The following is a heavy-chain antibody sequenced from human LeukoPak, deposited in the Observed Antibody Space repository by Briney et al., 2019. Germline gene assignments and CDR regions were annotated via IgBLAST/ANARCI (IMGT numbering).Heavy chain of an antibody. CDR2: IRYDGSNK. CDR1: GFTFSSYG. CDR3: ARDRSHQRRFHSSREENWFDP. Sequence: GGSLRLSCAASGFTFSSYGMHWVRQAPGKGLEWVAFIRYDGSNKYYADSVKGRFTISRDNAENSLYLQMNSLRAEDTAVYYCARDRSHQRRFHSSREENWFDPWGQGTLVTVSS. J-gene: IGHJ5*02. V-gene: IGHV3-30*02. D-gene: IGHD6-13*01.